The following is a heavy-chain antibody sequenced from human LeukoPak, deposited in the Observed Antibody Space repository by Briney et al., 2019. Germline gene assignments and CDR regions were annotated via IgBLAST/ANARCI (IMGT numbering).Heavy chain of an antibody. CDR1: GYTFTSYD. V-gene: IGHV1-8*03. J-gene: IGHJ6*03. CDR2: MNPNSGNT. D-gene: IGHD3-10*01. CDR3: ARLVWGSASGRHYYYMDV. Sequence: ASVKVSCKASGYTFTSYDINWVRQATGQGLEWMGWMNPNSGNTGYAQKFQGRVTITMNTSISTAYMELSSLRSEDTAVYYCARLVWGSASGRHYYYMDVWGKGTTVTVSS.